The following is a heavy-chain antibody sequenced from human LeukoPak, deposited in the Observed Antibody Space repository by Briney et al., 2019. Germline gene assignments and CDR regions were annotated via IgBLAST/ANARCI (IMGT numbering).Heavy chain of an antibody. D-gene: IGHD6-13*01. CDR3: ATSIAAAGHAFDY. CDR2: INPNSGGT. CDR1: GYTFTGYY. Sequence: GASVKVSCKASGYTFTGYYMHRVRQAPGQGLEWMGCINPNSGGTNYAQKFQGWVTMTRDTSISTAYMELSRLRSDDTAVYYCATSIAAAGHAFDYWGQGTLVTVSS. V-gene: IGHV1-2*04. J-gene: IGHJ4*02.